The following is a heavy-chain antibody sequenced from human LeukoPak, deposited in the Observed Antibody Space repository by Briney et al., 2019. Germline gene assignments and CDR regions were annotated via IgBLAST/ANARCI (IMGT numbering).Heavy chain of an antibody. V-gene: IGHV3-49*03. CDR2: IRSKTYTGAT. D-gene: IGHD6-19*01. Sequence: PGRSLRLSCTTSGCTFGDYGMSWFRQAPGKGLEWVSFIRSKTYTGATDYAASVRGRFVISRDDSESIAYLQMNSLKTEDTGVYYCSKNPHPQCSGVHCPRHPWRQGTLVTVSS. J-gene: IGHJ5*02. CDR1: GCTFGDYG. CDR3: SKNPHPQCSGVHCPRHP.